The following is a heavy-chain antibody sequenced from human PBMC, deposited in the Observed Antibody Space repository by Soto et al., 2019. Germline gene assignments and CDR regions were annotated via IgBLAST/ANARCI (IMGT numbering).Heavy chain of an antibody. Sequence: QVQLVQSGTEVRKPGASVKVSCKASGYTFSSYGITWVRQAPGQGLEWMGWISVNNANTNYAQKFQDRVTMTTDTSTSTAYMELRSLRSDDTAVYYCARDRGWGIAVARRYLGQGTLVSVSS. J-gene: IGHJ4*02. V-gene: IGHV1-18*04. CDR1: GYTFSSYG. CDR2: ISVNNANT. CDR3: ARDRGWGIAVARRY. D-gene: IGHD6-19*01.